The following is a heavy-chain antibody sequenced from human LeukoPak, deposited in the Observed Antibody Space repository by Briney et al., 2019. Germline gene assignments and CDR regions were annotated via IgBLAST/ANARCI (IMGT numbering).Heavy chain of an antibody. J-gene: IGHJ4*02. D-gene: IGHD3-10*01. V-gene: IGHV1-2*02. CDR2: INPNSGGT. Sequence: ASVKVSCKASGYTFTDYYMHWVRQAPGQGLEGMGWINPNSGGTNYAQKFQGRVTMTRDTSISTAYMELSRLRSDDTAVYYCARAIDYYGAGSYYNPLDYWGQGTLVTVSS. CDR1: GYTFTDYY. CDR3: ARAIDYYGAGSYYNPLDY.